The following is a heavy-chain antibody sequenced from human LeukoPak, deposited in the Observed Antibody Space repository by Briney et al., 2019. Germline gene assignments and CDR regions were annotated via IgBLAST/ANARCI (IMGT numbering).Heavy chain of an antibody. J-gene: IGHJ5*02. CDR3: ARCRYRYSNWFGP. CDR1: GYSFTSYW. CDR2: IYPGDSDT. Sequence: GESLKISCQCSGYSFTSYWIGWVRQMPGKGLEWMGIIYPGDSDTRYSPSFQGQVTISADKSISTAYLQWSSLKASDTAMYYCARCRYRYSNWFGPWGQGTLVTVSS. D-gene: IGHD5-18*01. V-gene: IGHV5-51*01.